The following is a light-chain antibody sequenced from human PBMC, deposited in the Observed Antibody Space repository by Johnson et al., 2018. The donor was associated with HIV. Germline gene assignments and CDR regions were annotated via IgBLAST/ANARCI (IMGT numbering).Light chain of an antibody. Sequence: QSVLTQPPSVSAAPVQKVTISCSGTKSNIGNNYVSWYQQFPGTAPKLLIYENNKRSSGIPDRFSGSKSGTSATLGITGLQTVDEADYYCGTWDSSLSGGVFGSGTKVTVL. V-gene: IGLV1-51*02. CDR1: KSNIGNNY. CDR2: ENN. J-gene: IGLJ1*01. CDR3: GTWDSSLSGGV.